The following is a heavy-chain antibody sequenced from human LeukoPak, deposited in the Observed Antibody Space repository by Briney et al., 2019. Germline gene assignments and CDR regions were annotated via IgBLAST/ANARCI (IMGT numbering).Heavy chain of an antibody. D-gene: IGHD1-26*01. CDR3: ATVGPIVGASLDY. J-gene: IGHJ4*02. V-gene: IGHV1-24*01. CDR2: FDPEDGET. Sequence: ASVKVSCKVSGYTLTEFSMHWVRQAPGKGLEWMGGFDPEDGETIYAQKFQGRVTMTEDTSTDTAYMELSSLRSEDTAVYYCATVGPIVGASLDYWGQGTLVTVSS. CDR1: GYTLTEFS.